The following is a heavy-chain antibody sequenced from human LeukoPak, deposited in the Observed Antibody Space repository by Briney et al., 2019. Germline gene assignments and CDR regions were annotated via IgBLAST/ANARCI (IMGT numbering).Heavy chain of an antibody. CDR1: GGSFSGYY. CDR2: INHSGST. CDR3: ARGAWWFDY. Sequence: PSETLSLPCAVYGGSFSGYYWSWIRQPPGKGLEWIGEINHSGSTNYNPSLKSRVTISVDTSKNQFSLKLSSVTAADSAVYYCARGAWWFDYWGQGTLVTVSS. V-gene: IGHV4-34*01. J-gene: IGHJ4*02. D-gene: IGHD2-8*02.